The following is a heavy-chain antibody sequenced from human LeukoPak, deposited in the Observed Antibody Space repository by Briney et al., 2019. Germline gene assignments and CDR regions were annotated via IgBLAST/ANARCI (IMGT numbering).Heavy chain of an antibody. Sequence: SETLSLTCPVSGYSISSGPYWGWIRQPPGQGLEWIASIYLGGTTYYTPSLKSRVTISVDTSKNQLSLRLSSVTAADTAVYYCATNWSDFDYWGPGTLVTVSS. J-gene: IGHJ4*02. CDR1: GYSISSGPY. CDR2: IYLGGTT. V-gene: IGHV4-38-2*01. D-gene: IGHD1-1*01. CDR3: ATNWSDFDY.